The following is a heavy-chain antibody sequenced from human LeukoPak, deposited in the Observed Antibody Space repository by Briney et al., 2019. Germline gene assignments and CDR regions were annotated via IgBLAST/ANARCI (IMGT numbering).Heavy chain of an antibody. CDR3: AREGCSSTSCRPGGFDI. CDR1: GGSISSGGYY. V-gene: IGHV4-30-2*01. D-gene: IGHD2-2*01. Sequence: SETLSLTCTVSGGSISSGGYYWSWIRQPPGKGLEWIGYINHSGSTYYNPSLKSRVTISVDRSKNQFSLKLSSVTAADTAVYYCAREGCSSTSCRPGGFDIWGQGTMVTVSS. J-gene: IGHJ3*02. CDR2: INHSGST.